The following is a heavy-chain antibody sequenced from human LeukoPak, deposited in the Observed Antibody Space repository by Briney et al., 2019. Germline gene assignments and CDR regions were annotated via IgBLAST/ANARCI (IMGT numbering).Heavy chain of an antibody. J-gene: IGHJ4*02. Sequence: SETLSLTCTVYGGSFSAYSWTWIRQPPGKGLEWIGEINHSGSTNYNPSLKSRVTISVATSKNQFSLKLSSVTAADTAVYYCARGGGSGVPAARSDDWGQGTLVTVSS. CDR1: GGSFSAYS. CDR3: ARGGGSGVPAARSDD. D-gene: IGHD2-2*01. CDR2: INHSGST. V-gene: IGHV4-34*01.